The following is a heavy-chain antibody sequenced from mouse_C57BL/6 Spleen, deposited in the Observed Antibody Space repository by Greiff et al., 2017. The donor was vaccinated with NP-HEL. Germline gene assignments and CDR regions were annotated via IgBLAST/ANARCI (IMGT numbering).Heavy chain of an antibody. CDR3: ARRRDYYAMDY. J-gene: IGHJ4*01. CDR1: GYTFTSYW. V-gene: IGHV1-69*01. CDR2: IDPSDSYT. Sequence: QVQLQQPGAELVMPGASVKLSCKASGYTFTSYWMHWVKQRPGQGLEWIGEIDPSDSYTNYNQKFKGKSTLNVDKSSSTAYMQLSSLTSEDSAVYYCARRRDYYAMDYWGQGTSVTVSS.